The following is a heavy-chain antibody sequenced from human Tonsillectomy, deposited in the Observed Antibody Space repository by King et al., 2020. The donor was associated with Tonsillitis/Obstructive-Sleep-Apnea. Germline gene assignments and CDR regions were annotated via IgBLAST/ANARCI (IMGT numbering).Heavy chain of an antibody. CDR2: IWYDGSNK. D-gene: IGHD2-15*01. J-gene: IGHJ4*02. Sequence: VQLVESGGGVVQPGRSLRLSCAASGFTFRSYGMHWVRQAPGKGLEWVAVIWYDGSNKYFADSVKGRFTISRDNSKNKLYLQMNSLRAEDTAVYYCARDYSAHFDYWGQGTLVTVSS. CDR3: ARDYSAHFDY. CDR1: GFTFRSYG. V-gene: IGHV3-33*01.